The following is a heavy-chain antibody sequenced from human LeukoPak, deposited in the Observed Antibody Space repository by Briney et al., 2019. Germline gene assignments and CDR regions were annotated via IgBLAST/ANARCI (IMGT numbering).Heavy chain of an antibody. D-gene: IGHD2-15*01. CDR1: GFTFSSYA. J-gene: IGHJ4*02. CDR3: AKGFIGYCSGGRCSTFDY. V-gene: IGHV3-23*01. CDR2: ICATGGST. Sequence: PGGSLRLSCAASGFTFSSYAMSWVRQAPGKGLECVSSICATGGSTYYADSVKGRFTISRDNSKNTLYLQMNSLRAEDTAVYYCAKGFIGYCSGGRCSTFDYWGQGTLVTVSS.